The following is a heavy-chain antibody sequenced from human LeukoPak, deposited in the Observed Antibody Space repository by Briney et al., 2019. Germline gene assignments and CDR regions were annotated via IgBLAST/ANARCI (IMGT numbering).Heavy chain of an antibody. Sequence: GGSLRLSCAASGFTFSSYAMHWVRQAPGKGLEWVAVISYDGSNKYYADSVKGRFTISRDNSKNTLYLQMNSLRAEDTAVYYCARDLYDSSGYDYWGQGTLVTVSS. CDR2: ISYDGSNK. J-gene: IGHJ4*02. D-gene: IGHD3-22*01. CDR1: GFTFSSYA. CDR3: ARDLYDSSGYDY. V-gene: IGHV3-30-3*01.